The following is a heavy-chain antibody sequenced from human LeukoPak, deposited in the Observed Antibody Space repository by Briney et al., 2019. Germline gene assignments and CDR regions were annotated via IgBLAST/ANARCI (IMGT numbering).Heavy chain of an antibody. D-gene: IGHD6-19*01. CDR3: AKIAVPTQWGYYYHMDV. V-gene: IGHV3-23*01. Sequence: GGSLRLSCAASGFTFSSYAMSWVRQAPGKGLEWVSAISGSGGGTYYADSVKGRFTISRDNSKNTLYLQMNSLRAEDTAVFYCAKIAVPTQWGYYYHMDVWGKGTTVTVSS. J-gene: IGHJ6*03. CDR2: ISGSGGGT. CDR1: GFTFSSYA.